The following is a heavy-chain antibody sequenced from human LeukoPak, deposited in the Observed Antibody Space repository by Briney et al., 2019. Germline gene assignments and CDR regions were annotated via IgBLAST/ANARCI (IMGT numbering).Heavy chain of an antibody. Sequence: GGSLRLSCAASGFTFSSYSMNWVRQAPGKGLEWVSSISSSSSYIYYADSVKGRFTISRDNAKNSLYLQMNSLRAEDTALYYCARGVRAFIAAAGTEGNYYYYMDVWGKGTTVTASS. V-gene: IGHV3-21*04. CDR3: ARGVRAFIAAAGTEGNYYYYMDV. CDR2: ISSSSSYI. CDR1: GFTFSSYS. D-gene: IGHD6-13*01. J-gene: IGHJ6*03.